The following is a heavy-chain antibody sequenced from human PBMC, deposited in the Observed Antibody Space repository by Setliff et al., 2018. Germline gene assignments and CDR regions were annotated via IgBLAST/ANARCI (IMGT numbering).Heavy chain of an antibody. Sequence: GGSLRLSCTASGLSYSNDWVSWVRQAPGKGLEWASSISSSSSYIFYAESLKGRFTISRDNAKNSLSLQMNSLRTEDTAVYYCFGAGTCSYWGQGTLVTV. CDR2: ISSSSSYI. V-gene: IGHV3-21*01. D-gene: IGHD3-10*01. CDR1: GLSYSNDW. J-gene: IGHJ4*02. CDR3: FGAGTCSY.